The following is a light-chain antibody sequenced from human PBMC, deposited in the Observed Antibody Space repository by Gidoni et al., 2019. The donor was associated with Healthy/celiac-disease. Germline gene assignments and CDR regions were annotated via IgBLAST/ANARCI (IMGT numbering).Light chain of an antibody. Sequence: DIALTQSPATLSLSPGERATPTCRASQSVSSYLAWYQQKPGQAPRLLIYDASNRATGVPARFSGSGSGTDFTLTISSLGPEDFAVYYCQQRSNWPLTCXGXTKVEIK. CDR3: QQRSNWPLT. J-gene: IGKJ4*01. CDR1: QSVSSY. CDR2: DAS. V-gene: IGKV3-11*01.